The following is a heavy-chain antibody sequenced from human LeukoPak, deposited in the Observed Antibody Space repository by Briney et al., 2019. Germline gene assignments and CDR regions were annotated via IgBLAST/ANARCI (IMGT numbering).Heavy chain of an antibody. CDR3: AKEPSYSSSHNFDY. Sequence: GGSLRLSGAASGFTFSGYAMSWVRQAPGKGLKWVSAISGGGGSTYYADSVKGRFTISRDNSKNTLYLQMNSLRAEDTAVYYCAKEPSYSSSHNFDYWGQGTLVTVSS. J-gene: IGHJ4*02. V-gene: IGHV3-23*01. D-gene: IGHD6-13*01. CDR2: ISGGGGST. CDR1: GFTFSGYA.